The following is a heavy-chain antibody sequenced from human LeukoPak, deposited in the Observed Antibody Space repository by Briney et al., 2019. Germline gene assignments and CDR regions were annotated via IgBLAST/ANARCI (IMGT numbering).Heavy chain of an antibody. CDR3: ARVNINNWHSCDY. Sequence: SETLSLTCTVSGGSISSYYWSWIRQPPGKGLEWIGYIYYGENTNYNPSHKSRVTISVDKSRNHFSLNLSSVTAADTAVYYCARVNINNWHSCDYWGQGTLVTVSS. CDR2: IYYGENT. V-gene: IGHV4-59*12. J-gene: IGHJ4*02. CDR1: GGSISSYY. D-gene: IGHD1-1*01.